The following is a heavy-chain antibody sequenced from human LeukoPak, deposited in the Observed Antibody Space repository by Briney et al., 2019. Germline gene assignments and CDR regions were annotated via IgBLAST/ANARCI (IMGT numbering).Heavy chain of an antibody. CDR2: INPNSGGT. D-gene: IGHD5-24*01. Sequence: GASVKVSCKASGYTFTGYYMHWVRQAPGQGFEWMGWINPNSGGTNYAQKFQGRVTMTRDTSISTAYMELSRLTSDDTAVYYCARDLERAAALFLRDGYNSGVDYWGQGTLVTVSS. CDR3: ARDLERAAALFLRDGYNSGVDY. V-gene: IGHV1-2*02. J-gene: IGHJ4*02. CDR1: GYTFTGYY.